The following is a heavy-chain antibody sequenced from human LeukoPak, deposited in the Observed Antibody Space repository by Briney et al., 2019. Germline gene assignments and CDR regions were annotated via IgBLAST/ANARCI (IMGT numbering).Heavy chain of an antibody. Sequence: SETLSLTCTVSGSSISSYYWTWIRQPAGKGLEWIGRIYNSGSTNYNPSLKSRVTMSIDTSKHQFSLKLTSVTAADTAVYYCARGGDSSSWSVDYWGQGTLVTVSS. V-gene: IGHV4-4*07. J-gene: IGHJ4*02. CDR3: ARGGDSSSWSVDY. D-gene: IGHD6-13*01. CDR2: IYNSGST. CDR1: GSSISSYY.